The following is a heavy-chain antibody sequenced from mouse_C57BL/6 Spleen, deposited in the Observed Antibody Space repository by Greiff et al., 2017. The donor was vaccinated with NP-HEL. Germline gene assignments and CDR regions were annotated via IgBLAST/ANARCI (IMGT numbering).Heavy chain of an antibody. V-gene: IGHV1-39*01. CDR2: INPNYGTT. J-gene: IGHJ4*01. CDR1: GYSFTDYN. CDR3: ASPYDYDYAMDY. D-gene: IGHD2-4*01. Sequence: EVKLQQSGPELVKPGASVKISCKASGYSFTDYNMNWVKQSNGKSLEWIGVINPNYGTTSYNQKFKGKATLTVDQSSSAAYMQLNSLTSEDSAVYYCASPYDYDYAMDYWGQGTSVTVSS.